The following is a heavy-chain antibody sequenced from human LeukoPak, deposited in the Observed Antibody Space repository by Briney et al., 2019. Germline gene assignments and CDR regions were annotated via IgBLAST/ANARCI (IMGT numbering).Heavy chain of an antibody. CDR2: LGSGGDDT. CDR1: GFTFSNAW. D-gene: IGHD3-10*01. J-gene: IGHJ4*02. Sequence: AGGSLRLSCAASGFTFSNAWMSWVRQAPGKGLEWVSSLGSGGDDTYYADSVKGRFTISRDNSRNTVSLLMNSLRAGDTAIYYCARRGITHYFDYWGQGALVTVSS. CDR3: ARRGITHYFDY. V-gene: IGHV3-23*01.